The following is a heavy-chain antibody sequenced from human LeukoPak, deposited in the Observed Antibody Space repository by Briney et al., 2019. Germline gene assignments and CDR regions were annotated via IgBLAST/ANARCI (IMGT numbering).Heavy chain of an antibody. CDR1: GGTVSSYA. CDR2: IIPIFGTA. J-gene: IGHJ4*02. V-gene: IGHV1-69*13. D-gene: IGHD5-24*01. Sequence: SVKVSSKASGGTVSSYAISWVRQAPGQGLEWMGGIIPIFGTANYAQKFQGRVTITADESTSIAYMELSSLRSEDTAVYYCARDASMATMTKFDYWGQGTLVTVSS. CDR3: ARDASMATMTKFDY.